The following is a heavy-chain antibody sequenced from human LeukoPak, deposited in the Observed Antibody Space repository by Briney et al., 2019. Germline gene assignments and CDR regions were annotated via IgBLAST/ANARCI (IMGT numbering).Heavy chain of an antibody. CDR1: GYSFTSYW. J-gene: IGHJ6*02. V-gene: IGHV5-51*01. Sequence: GEPLKISCKGSGYSFTSYWIGWVRQMPGKGLEWMGIIYPGDSDTRYSPSFQGQVTISADKSISTAYLQWSSLKASDTAMYYCARHEGYCSSTSCYYYYYGMDVWGQGTTVTVSS. CDR3: ARHEGYCSSTSCYYYYYGMDV. D-gene: IGHD2-2*01. CDR2: IYPGDSDT.